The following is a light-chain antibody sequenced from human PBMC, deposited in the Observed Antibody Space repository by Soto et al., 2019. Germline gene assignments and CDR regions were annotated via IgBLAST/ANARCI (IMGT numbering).Light chain of an antibody. CDR2: AAS. V-gene: IGKV1-27*01. CDR3: QKCKVATFT. CDR1: QDIGNF. Sequence: DIQMTQSPSSLSAFVGDRVTITSRASQDIGNFLAWYQQKPGKVPKLLIYAASTLQSGVPSRFSGSGSGTDFTLTISSLQPEDVATYYCQKCKVATFTFGGGTKVEIK. J-gene: IGKJ4*01.